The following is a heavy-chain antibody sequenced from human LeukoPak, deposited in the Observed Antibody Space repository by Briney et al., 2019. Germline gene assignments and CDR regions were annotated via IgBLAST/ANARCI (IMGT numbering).Heavy chain of an antibody. Sequence: SETLSLTCTVSGVSISSYYWSWIRQPPGKGLEWIGYIYYSGSTNYNPSLKSRVTISVDTSKNQFSLKLSSVTAADTAVYYCARVIGYSYGYYFDYWGQGTLVTVSS. CDR3: ARVIGYSYGYYFDY. CDR2: IYYSGST. J-gene: IGHJ4*02. V-gene: IGHV4-59*01. CDR1: GVSISSYY. D-gene: IGHD5-18*01.